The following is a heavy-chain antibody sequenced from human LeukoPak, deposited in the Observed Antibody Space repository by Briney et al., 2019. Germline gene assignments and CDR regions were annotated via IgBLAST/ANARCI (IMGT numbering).Heavy chain of an antibody. CDR1: GGSISSYY. CDR2: IYYSGST. Sequence: SETLSLTCTVSGGSISSYYWTWMRQPPGKGLEWIGYIYYSGSTNYNPSLKSRVTISVDTSKNQFSLKLSSVTAADTAVYYCARIAVAGAGYYYGMDVWGQGTTVTVSS. V-gene: IGHV4-59*01. D-gene: IGHD6-19*01. J-gene: IGHJ6*02. CDR3: ARIAVAGAGYYYGMDV.